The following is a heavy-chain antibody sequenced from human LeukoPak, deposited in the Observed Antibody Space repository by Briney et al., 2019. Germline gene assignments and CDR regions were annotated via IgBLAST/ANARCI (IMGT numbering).Heavy chain of an antibody. Sequence: ASVRVSCKASGYTFTSYGISWVRQAPGQGLEWMGWISAYNGNTNYAQKLQGRVTMTTDTSTSIAYMELRSLRSDDTAVYYCASTRNYPAFDIWGQGTMVTVSS. D-gene: IGHD1-14*01. CDR1: GYTFTSYG. CDR2: ISAYNGNT. CDR3: ASTRNYPAFDI. V-gene: IGHV1-18*01. J-gene: IGHJ3*02.